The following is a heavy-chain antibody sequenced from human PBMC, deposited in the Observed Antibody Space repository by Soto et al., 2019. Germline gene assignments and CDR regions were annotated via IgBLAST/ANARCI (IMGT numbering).Heavy chain of an antibody. CDR1: GLTFSTYA. D-gene: IGHD5-12*01. CDR2: IGGSGSGGRT. J-gene: IGHJ6*02. CDR3: AKSPGRLEGYNSDSYGMDV. V-gene: IGHV3-23*01. Sequence: EVHLLESGGDLVQPGGSLRLSCTASGLTFSTYAMSWVRQAPGKGLEWVSAIGGSGSGGRTYYADSVKGRFTISRDNDKTTVYLQLQSLRADDTAVYYYAKSPGRLEGYNSDSYGMDVWGQGTMVTVSS.